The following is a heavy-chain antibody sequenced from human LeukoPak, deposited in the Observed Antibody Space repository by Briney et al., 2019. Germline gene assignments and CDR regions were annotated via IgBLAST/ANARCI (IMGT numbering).Heavy chain of an antibody. CDR3: ARDPIVPPEVPAAILGWFDP. CDR1: GGSISSYY. CDR2: IYYTGST. V-gene: IGHV4-59*12. J-gene: IGHJ5*02. D-gene: IGHD2-2*02. Sequence: PSETLSLTCTVSGGSISSYYWSWIQQPPGNGLAWIGYIYYTGSTNYNPSLKSRVTMSVDTSKNQFSLKLSSVPAADTAVYYCARDPIVPPEVPAAILGWFDPWGQGTLVTVSS.